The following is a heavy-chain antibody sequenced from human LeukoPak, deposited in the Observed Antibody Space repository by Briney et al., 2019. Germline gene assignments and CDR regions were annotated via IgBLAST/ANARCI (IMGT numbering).Heavy chain of an antibody. CDR3: ARHHSGWPLGY. J-gene: IGHJ4*02. CDR1: GGSVTTSSSY. Sequence: SETLSLTCNVSGGSVTTSSSYWAWIRQPPGKGLEWIGSIYYSGSTHYNPSLKSRVTISVDTSKNQFSLKLSSVTAADTAVYYCARHHSGWPLGYWGQGTLVTVSS. V-gene: IGHV4-39*01. D-gene: IGHD6-19*01. CDR2: IYYSGST.